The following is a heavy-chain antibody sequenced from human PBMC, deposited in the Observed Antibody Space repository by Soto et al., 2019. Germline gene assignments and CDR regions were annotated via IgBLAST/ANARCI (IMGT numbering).Heavy chain of an antibody. D-gene: IGHD3-3*01. CDR3: ARDTYDFWSGYYSNDAFDI. J-gene: IGHJ3*02. Sequence: QVQLVESGGGVVQPGRSLRLSCAASGFTFSSYAMHWVRQAPGKGLEWVAVISYDGSNKYYADSVKGRFTISRDNSKNQLYLQMNSLRAEDTAVYYCARDTYDFWSGYYSNDAFDIWGQGTMVTVSS. CDR1: GFTFSSYA. CDR2: ISYDGSNK. V-gene: IGHV3-30-3*01.